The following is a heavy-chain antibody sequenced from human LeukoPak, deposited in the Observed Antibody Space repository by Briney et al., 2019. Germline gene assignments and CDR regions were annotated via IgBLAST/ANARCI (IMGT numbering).Heavy chain of an antibody. J-gene: IGHJ4*02. V-gene: IGHV3-21*01. CDR1: GFTFSSYG. CDR2: ISSSSSYI. Sequence: PGGTLRLSCAASGFTFSSYGMSWVRQAPGKGLEWVSSISSSSSYIYYADSVKGRFTISRDNAKNSLYLQMNSLRAEDTAVYYCARGYSSSWGADYWGQGTLVTVSS. D-gene: IGHD6-6*01. CDR3: ARGYSSSWGADY.